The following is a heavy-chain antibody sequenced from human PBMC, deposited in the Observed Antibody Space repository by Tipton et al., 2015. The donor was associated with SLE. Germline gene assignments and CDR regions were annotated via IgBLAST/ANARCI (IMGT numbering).Heavy chain of an antibody. Sequence: TLSLTCTVSGYSISSGYYWGCIRQPPGKGLEGIGIIYHSGYTYYNPSLKSRVTMSVDTSENQFSLKLSSVTAADTAVYYCASHMGYSSSWYGFGWFDPWGQGTLVTVPS. D-gene: IGHD6-13*01. J-gene: IGHJ5*02. CDR3: ASHMGYSSSWYGFGWFDP. CDR1: GYSISSGYY. CDR2: IYHSGYT. V-gene: IGHV4-38-2*02.